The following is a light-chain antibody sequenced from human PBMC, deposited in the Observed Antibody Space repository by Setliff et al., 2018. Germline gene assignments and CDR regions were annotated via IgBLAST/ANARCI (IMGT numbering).Light chain of an antibody. J-gene: IGLJ3*02. Sequence: QSVLTQPPSVSGAPGQRVTISCTGSSSNIGAGYDVHWYQQLPGTAPKLLIYGNSNRPSGVPDRFSGSKSGTSASLAITGLQAEDEADYSCQSYDISLSGWVFGGGT. V-gene: IGLV1-40*01. CDR2: GNS. CDR1: SSNIGAGYD. CDR3: QSYDISLSGWV.